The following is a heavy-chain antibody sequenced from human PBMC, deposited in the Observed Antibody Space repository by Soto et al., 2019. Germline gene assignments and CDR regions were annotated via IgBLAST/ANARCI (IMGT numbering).Heavy chain of an antibody. J-gene: IGHJ3*02. Sequence: QVQLVQSGAEVKKPGSSVKVSCKASGGTFSSYTISWVRQAPGQGLEWMGRIIPILGIANYAQKFQGRVTITADKSTSTAYMELSSLRSEDTAVYYCASALTTVTTLDAFDIWGRGTMVTVSS. CDR2: IIPILGIA. D-gene: IGHD4-17*01. CDR1: GGTFSSYT. V-gene: IGHV1-69*02. CDR3: ASALTTVTTLDAFDI.